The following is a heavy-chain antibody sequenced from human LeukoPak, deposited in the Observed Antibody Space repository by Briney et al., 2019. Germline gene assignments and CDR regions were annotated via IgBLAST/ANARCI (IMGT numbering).Heavy chain of an antibody. Sequence: ASVKVSCKASGYTFTGYYMHWVRQAPGQGLEWMGWINPNSGGTNYAQKFRGWVTMTRDTSISTAYMELSRLRSDDTVVYYCARADGSGSFYGMDVWGQGTTVTVSS. V-gene: IGHV1-2*04. CDR1: GYTFTGYY. CDR2: INPNSGGT. CDR3: ARADGSGSFYGMDV. D-gene: IGHD3-10*01. J-gene: IGHJ6*02.